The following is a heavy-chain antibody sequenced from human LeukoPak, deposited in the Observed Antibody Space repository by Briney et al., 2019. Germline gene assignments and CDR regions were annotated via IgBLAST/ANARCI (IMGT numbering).Heavy chain of an antibody. CDR1: GYTFSSYG. CDR3: ARDWNYVNDDFDI. CDR2: VSTYNGDT. Sequence: ASVKVSCKASGYTFSSYGISWVRQAPGQGLEWMGWVSTYNGDTNYAQKVQGRVTMTTGTSTSTAYMELRSLRSDDTAVYYCARDWNYVNDDFDIWGQGTMVTVSS. D-gene: IGHD1-7*01. V-gene: IGHV1-18*01. J-gene: IGHJ3*02.